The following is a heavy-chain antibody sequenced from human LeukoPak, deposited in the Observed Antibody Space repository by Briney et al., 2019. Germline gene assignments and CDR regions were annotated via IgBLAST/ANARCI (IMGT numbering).Heavy chain of an antibody. J-gene: IGHJ6*02. CDR1: GFTFTSSA. CDR2: IVVGSGNT. D-gene: IGHD3/OR15-3a*01. V-gene: IGHV1-58*02. Sequence: SVKVSCKASGFTFTSSAMQWVRQARGQRLEWIGWIVVGSGNTNYAQKFQERVTITREMSTSTAYMELSSLRSEDTAVYYCAAGVDYYYYYYGMDVWGQGTTVTVSS. CDR3: AAGVDYYYYYYGMDV.